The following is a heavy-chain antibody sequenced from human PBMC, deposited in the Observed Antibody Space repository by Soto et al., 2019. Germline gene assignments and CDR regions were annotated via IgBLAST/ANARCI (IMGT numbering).Heavy chain of an antibody. CDR1: GFTFSSYW. CDR3: ARDVVDGYNFYPFDY. V-gene: IGHV3-74*01. CDR2: INSDGSST. D-gene: IGHD5-12*01. Sequence: GGSLRLSCAASGFTFSSYWMHWVRQAPGKGLVWVSRINSDGSSTSYADSVKGRFTISRDNAKNTLYLQMNSLRAEDTAVYYCARDVVDGYNFYPFDYWGQGTLVTVSS. J-gene: IGHJ4*02.